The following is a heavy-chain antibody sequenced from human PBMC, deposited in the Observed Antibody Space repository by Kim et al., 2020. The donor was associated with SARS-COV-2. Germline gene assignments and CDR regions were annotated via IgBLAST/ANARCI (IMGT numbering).Heavy chain of an antibody. CDR3: ARAGYSSGWSGDLFDY. V-gene: IGHV3-66*01. Sequence: DNVKGRCTIPRDNSKNTLYLQMNSLKAEERALYYCARAGYSSGWSGDLFDYWGQGTLVTVSS. J-gene: IGHJ4*02. D-gene: IGHD6-19*01.